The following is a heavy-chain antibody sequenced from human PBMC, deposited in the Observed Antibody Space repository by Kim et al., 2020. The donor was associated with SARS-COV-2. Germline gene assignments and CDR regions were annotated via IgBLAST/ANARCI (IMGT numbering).Heavy chain of an antibody. D-gene: IGHD2-21*02. CDR1: GGTFSSYA. CDR2: IIPIFGTA. Sequence: SVKVSCKASGGTFSSYAISWVRQAPGQGLEWMGGIIPIFGTANYAQKFQGRVTITADESTSTAYMELSSLRSEDTAVYYCARGPYGYSNPTDSSLTAIPFEYFQHWGQGTLVTVSS. CDR3: ARGPYGYSNPTDSSLTAIPFEYFQH. J-gene: IGHJ1*01. V-gene: IGHV1-69*13.